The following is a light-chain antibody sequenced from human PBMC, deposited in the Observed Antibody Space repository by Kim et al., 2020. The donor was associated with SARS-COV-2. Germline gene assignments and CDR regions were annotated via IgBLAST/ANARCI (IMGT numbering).Light chain of an antibody. V-gene: IGKV1-17*03. CDR3: VQYATYPRT. CDR2: AVS. Sequence: DIQMTQSPSAMSASVGDRVTITCRASRDINNFLGWFQQKPGEAPKRLIHAVSSLQSGVPSRFSGSGSGTDFTLTISSLQPEDFATYYCVQYATYPRTFGQGTQVDIK. J-gene: IGKJ1*01. CDR1: RDINNF.